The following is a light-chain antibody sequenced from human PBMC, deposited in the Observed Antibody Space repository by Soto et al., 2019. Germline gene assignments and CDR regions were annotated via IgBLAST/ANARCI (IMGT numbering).Light chain of an antibody. J-gene: IGKJ1*01. CDR1: QSIGTW. CDR2: KAS. CDR3: QQYDSYSWT. Sequence: DIQMTQSPSTLSASVGDRVTITCRASQSIGTWLAWYQQKPGKAPNLLIYKASSLESGVPPRFSGGGSGTEFTLTISGLQPDDFATYYCQQYDSYSWTFGQGTKVEIK. V-gene: IGKV1-5*03.